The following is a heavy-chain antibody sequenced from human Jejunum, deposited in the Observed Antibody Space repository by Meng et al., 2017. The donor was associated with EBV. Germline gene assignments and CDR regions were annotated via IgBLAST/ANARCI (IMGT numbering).Heavy chain of an antibody. V-gene: IGHV3-20*01. Sequence: EMQLGVSGGGLVRPGGSLSFSCVASGFSLEDYGMNWVRQVPGKGLEWVATINWDGRRTGYADSVKGRFTISRDNAKNSLYLQMNSLRAEDTALYHCARDKRGAGYCHDYWGQGTLVTVSS. CDR3: ARDKRGAGYCHDY. CDR2: INWDGRRT. CDR1: GFSLEDYG. D-gene: IGHD2-2*03. J-gene: IGHJ4*02.